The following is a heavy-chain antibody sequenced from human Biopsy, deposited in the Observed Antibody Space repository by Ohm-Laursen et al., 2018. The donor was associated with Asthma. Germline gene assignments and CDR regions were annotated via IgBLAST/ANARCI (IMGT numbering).Heavy chain of an antibody. CDR2: INAGNGNT. D-gene: IGHD3-9*01. Sequence: ASVKVSCKVSGYTFTNYAIHWVRQAPGQRLEWMGWINAGNGNTKYSQKFQGRVTITRDTSASTAYMDLSSLRSEDTAVYYCARTYYDFLTGQVNDVFAIWGQGTMVTVSS. J-gene: IGHJ3*02. CDR1: GYTFTNYA. CDR3: ARTYYDFLTGQVNDVFAI. V-gene: IGHV1-3*01.